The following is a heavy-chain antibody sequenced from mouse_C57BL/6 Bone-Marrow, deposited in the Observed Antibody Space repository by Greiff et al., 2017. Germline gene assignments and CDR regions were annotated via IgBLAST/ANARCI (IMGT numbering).Heavy chain of an antibody. D-gene: IGHD1-1*01. CDR2: IYPRSGNT. V-gene: IGHV1-81*01. J-gene: IGHJ2*01. CDR1: GYTFTSYG. Sequence: VKLQESGAELARPGASVKLSCKASGYTFTSYGISWVKQRTGQGLEWIGEIYPRSGNTYYNEKFKGKATLTADKSSSTAYMELRSLTSEDSAVYFCARRGGSILYYFDDWGQGTTLTVSS. CDR3: ARRGGSILYYFDD.